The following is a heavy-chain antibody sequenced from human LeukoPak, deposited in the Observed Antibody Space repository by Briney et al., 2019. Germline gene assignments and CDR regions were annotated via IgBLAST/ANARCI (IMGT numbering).Heavy chain of an antibody. CDR2: IYYSGST. V-gene: IGHV4-31*03. Sequence: PSETLSLTCTVSGGSISSGGYYWSWIRQHPGKGLEWIGYIYYSGSTYYNPSLKSRVTISVDTSKNQFSLKLSSVTAADTAVYYCARVILRPAHYYFDYWGQGTLVTVSS. J-gene: IGHJ4*02. CDR1: GGSISSGGYY. D-gene: IGHD3-3*01. CDR3: ARVILRPAHYYFDY.